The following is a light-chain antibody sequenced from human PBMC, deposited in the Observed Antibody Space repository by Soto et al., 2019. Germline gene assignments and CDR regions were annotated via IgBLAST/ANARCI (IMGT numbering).Light chain of an antibody. V-gene: IGKV1-6*02. CDR1: QDIGND. CDR2: AAS. CDR3: QEYTDNSGT. J-gene: IGKJ1*01. Sequence: IQMTQSPSSLSASVRDRVTITCRASQDIGNDLGWYQQKPGKAPNLLIYAASSLRSGVPSRFSGSESGTEFTLTITSLQPDDSATYYCQEYTDNSGTFGQGTKV.